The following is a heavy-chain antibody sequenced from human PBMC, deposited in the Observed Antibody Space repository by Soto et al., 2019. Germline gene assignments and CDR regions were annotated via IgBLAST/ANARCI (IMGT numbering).Heavy chain of an antibody. V-gene: IGHV4-30-4*01. CDR2: IYYSGST. CDR3: ARDSRRITMVRGVIMVGYYGMDV. J-gene: IGHJ6*02. Sequence: LSLTCTVSGGSISSGDYYWSWIRQPPGKGLEWIGYIYYSGSTYYNPSLKSRVTISVDTSKNQFSLKLSSVTAADTAVYYCARDSRRITMVRGVIMVGYYGMDVWGQGTTVTVSS. D-gene: IGHD3-10*01. CDR1: GGSISSGDYY.